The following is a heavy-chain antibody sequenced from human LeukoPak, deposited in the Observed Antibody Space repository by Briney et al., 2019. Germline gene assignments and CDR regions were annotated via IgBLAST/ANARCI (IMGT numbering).Heavy chain of an antibody. CDR1: GFTFSTYV. CDR3: AKGNWRYFDY. D-gene: IGHD1-1*01. J-gene: IGHJ4*02. Sequence: GGSLRLSCAASGFTFSTYVMSWVRRAPGKGLEWVSAISGSGGSTYYADSVKGRFTISRDNSKNTLYLQMNSLGADDTAVYYCAKGNWRYFDYWGQGTLVTVSS. CDR2: ISGSGGST. V-gene: IGHV3-23*01.